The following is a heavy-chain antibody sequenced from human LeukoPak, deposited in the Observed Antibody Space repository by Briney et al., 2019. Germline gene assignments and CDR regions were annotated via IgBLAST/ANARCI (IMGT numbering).Heavy chain of an antibody. CDR1: GYTFTSYA. V-gene: IGHV7-4-1*02. J-gene: IGHJ3*02. CDR3: AGRTQGDAFDI. Sequence: GASVKVSCKASGYTFTSYAMNWVRQTPGQGLEWMGWINTNTGNPTYAQGFTGRFVFSLDTSVSTAYLQISSLKAEDTAVYYCAGRTQGDAFDIWGQGTMVTVSS. CDR2: INTNTGNP.